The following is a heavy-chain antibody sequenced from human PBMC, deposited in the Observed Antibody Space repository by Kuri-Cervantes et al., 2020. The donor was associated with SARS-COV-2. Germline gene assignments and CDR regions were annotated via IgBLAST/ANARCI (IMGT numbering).Heavy chain of an antibody. V-gene: IGHV4-30-4*01. CDR1: GGSISSADYY. CDR3: ARQGGYYGMDV. J-gene: IGHJ6*02. D-gene: IGHD3-22*01. Sequence: LRLSCTVSGGSISSADYYWSWIRQPPGKGLEWIGYIYYSGSTYYNPSLKSRITISVDTSKNQFSLKLSSVTAADTAVYYCARQGGYYGMDVWGQGTTVTVSS. CDR2: IYYSGST.